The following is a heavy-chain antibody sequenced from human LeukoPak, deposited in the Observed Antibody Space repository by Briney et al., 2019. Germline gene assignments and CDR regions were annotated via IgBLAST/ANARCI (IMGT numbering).Heavy chain of an antibody. Sequence: GGSLRLSCAASGFTFSSYGMHWVRQAPGKGLEWVAVLSYDGSNKYYADSVKGRFTISRDNSKNTLYLQMNSLRAEDTAVYYCAKDLYLTGYSFDYWGQGTLVTVSS. J-gene: IGHJ4*02. D-gene: IGHD3-9*01. CDR2: LSYDGSNK. V-gene: IGHV3-30*18. CDR3: AKDLYLTGYSFDY. CDR1: GFTFSSYG.